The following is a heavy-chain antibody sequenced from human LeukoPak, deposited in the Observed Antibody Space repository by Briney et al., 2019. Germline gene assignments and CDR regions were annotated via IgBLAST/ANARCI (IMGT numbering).Heavy chain of an antibody. CDR1: GGTFSSYA. Sequence: ASVKVSCKASGGTFSSYAISWVRQAPGQGLEWMGWINTNTGNPTYAQGFTGRFVFSLDTSVSTAYLQISSLKAEDTAVYYCARVPNTRSLTNYYYYYMDVWGKGTTVTVSS. D-gene: IGHD2-2*01. CDR2: INTNTGNP. CDR3: ARVPNTRSLTNYYYYYMDV. J-gene: IGHJ6*03. V-gene: IGHV7-4-1*02.